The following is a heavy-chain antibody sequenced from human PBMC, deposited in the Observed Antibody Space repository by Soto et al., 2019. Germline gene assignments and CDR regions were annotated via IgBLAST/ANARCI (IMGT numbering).Heavy chain of an antibody. CDR3: AGDENCGGDCQNCDY. Sequence: QVQLVQSGAEVKKPGASVKVSCKASGYTFTSYGISWVRQAPGQGLEWMGWISAYNGNTNYAQKLQGRVTMTTDTSTSTAYMELRSLRSDDTAVYYCAGDENCGGDCQNCDYWGQGTLVTVSS. V-gene: IGHV1-18*01. CDR2: ISAYNGNT. D-gene: IGHD2-21*02. J-gene: IGHJ4*02. CDR1: GYTFTSYG.